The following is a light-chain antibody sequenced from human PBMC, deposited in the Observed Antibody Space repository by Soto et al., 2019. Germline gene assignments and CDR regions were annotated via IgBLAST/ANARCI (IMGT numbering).Light chain of an antibody. V-gene: IGLV2-14*03. J-gene: IGLJ1*01. CDR2: DVT. Sequence: QSVLTQPASVSGSPGQSITISCTGTSSDVGGYDYVSWYQHHPGKAPKLMIYDVTNRPSGVSSRFSGSKSGNTASLTISGLQAEDEADYYCSSYIGSSTFYVFGSGTKLTVL. CDR3: SSYIGSSTFYV. CDR1: SSDVGGYDY.